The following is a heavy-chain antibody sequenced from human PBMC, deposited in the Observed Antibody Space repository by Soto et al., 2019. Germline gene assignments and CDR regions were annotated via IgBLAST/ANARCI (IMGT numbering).Heavy chain of an antibody. CDR2: IYHSGST. CDR3: ARVMYSYGDNWFDP. Sequence: SETLSLTCAVSGGSISSGGYSWSWIRQPPGKGLEWIGYIYHSGSTYYNPSLKSRVTISVDRSKNQFSLKLSSVTAADTAVYYCARVMYSYGDNWFDPWGQGTLVTVS. D-gene: IGHD5-18*01. J-gene: IGHJ5*02. CDR1: GGSISSGGYS. V-gene: IGHV4-30-2*01.